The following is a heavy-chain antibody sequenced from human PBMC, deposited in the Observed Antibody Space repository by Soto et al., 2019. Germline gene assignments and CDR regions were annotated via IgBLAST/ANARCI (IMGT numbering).Heavy chain of an antibody. CDR2: IIPMFGTP. CDR1: GGTFSSHG. V-gene: IGHV1-69*06. Sequence: SVKVSCKASGGTFSSHGITWVRQAPGQGLEWMGGIIPMFGTPMYAQRFQGRVSITADKSTTTAYMELSSLRSEDTAVYYCAIGSVVVMGAATGGLIYWGQGALVTVSS. D-gene: IGHD2-21*01. J-gene: IGHJ4*02. CDR3: AIGSVVVMGAATGGLIY.